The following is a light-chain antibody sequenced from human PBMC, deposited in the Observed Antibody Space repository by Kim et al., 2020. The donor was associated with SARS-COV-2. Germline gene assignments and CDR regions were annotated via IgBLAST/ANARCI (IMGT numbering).Light chain of an antibody. V-gene: IGKV4-1*01. CDR2: WAS. J-gene: IGKJ2*01. CDR3: QQYYDTPYT. CDR1: QSLLYNSYNKHY. Sequence: RAPINCNSSQSLLYNSYNKHYLSWFQQKPGQPPQLLLYWASTRESGVPDRFSGSGSGTDFTLTISSLQAEDVAVYYCQQYYDTPYTFGQGTKLEI.